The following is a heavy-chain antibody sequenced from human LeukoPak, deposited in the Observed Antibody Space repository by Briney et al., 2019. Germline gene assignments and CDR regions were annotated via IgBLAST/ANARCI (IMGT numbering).Heavy chain of an antibody. J-gene: IGHJ3*02. CDR3: AKEDLVVVAATGNGFAI. D-gene: IGHD2-15*01. Sequence: GGSLRLSCAASGFTFRNYAMSWVRQAPGRMLEWVSSINGNGGNTYYADSVKGRFSISRDNSKNTLSLQMNSLRAEDTAIYYCAKEDLVVVAATGNGFAIWGQGTMVTVSS. V-gene: IGHV3-23*01. CDR2: INGNGGNT. CDR1: GFTFRNYA.